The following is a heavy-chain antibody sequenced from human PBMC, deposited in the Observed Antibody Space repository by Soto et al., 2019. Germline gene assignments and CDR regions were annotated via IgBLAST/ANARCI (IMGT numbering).Heavy chain of an antibody. CDR2: ISAYNGNT. D-gene: IGHD4-17*01. CDR3: ARDGGEVGDYAGSGFEH. Sequence: GASVKVSCKASGYTFSNYGVSWVRQAPGQGLEWMGWISAYNGNTNYAQRFEGRVGMTTDTSTRTVYMELRNLRSDDTAVYYCARDGGEVGDYAGSGFEHWGQGTLVTVS. V-gene: IGHV1-18*04. CDR1: GYTFSNYG. J-gene: IGHJ5*02.